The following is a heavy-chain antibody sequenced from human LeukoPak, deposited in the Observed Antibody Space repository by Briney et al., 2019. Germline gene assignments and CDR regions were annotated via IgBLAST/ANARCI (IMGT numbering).Heavy chain of an antibody. V-gene: IGHV1-46*01. CDR1: GYTFTSYY. J-gene: IGHJ6*03. CDR3: ARDRVVSTRRLFDYYYYYMDV. CDR2: INPSGGST. Sequence: ASVKVPCKASGYTFTSYYMHWVRQAPGQGLEWMGIINPSGGSTSYAQKFQGRVTMTRDMSTSTVYMELSSLRSEDTAVYYCARDRVVSTRRLFDYYYYYMDVWGKGTTVTVSS. D-gene: IGHD2-8*02.